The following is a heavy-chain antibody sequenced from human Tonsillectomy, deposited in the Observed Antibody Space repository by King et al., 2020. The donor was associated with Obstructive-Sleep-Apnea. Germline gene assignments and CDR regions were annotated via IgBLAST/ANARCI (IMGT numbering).Heavy chain of an antibody. CDR3: ARVGETTYYYYGMDV. D-gene: IGHD1-26*01. V-gene: IGHV4-4*07. CDR1: GGSISSYY. CDR2: IYTSGST. Sequence: QLQESGPGLVKFSETLSLTCTVSGGSISSYYWSWIRQPAGKGLEWIGRIYTSGSTKYNPSLKSRVTMSVDTSKNQLSLKLSSVTAADTAVYYCARVGETTYYYYGMDVWGQGTTVTVSS. J-gene: IGHJ6*02.